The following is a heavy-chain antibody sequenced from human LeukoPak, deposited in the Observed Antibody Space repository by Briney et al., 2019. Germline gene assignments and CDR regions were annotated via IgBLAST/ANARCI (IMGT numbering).Heavy chain of an antibody. V-gene: IGHV3-30-3*01. D-gene: IGHD3-10*01. Sequence: PGGSLRLSCAASAFTFSIYAMHWVRQAPGKGLEWVAVISYDGSNKYYADSVKGRFTISRDNSKNTLYLQMNSLRAEDTAVYFCARESCGEYHFDYWGQGTLVTVSS. CDR1: AFTFSIYA. J-gene: IGHJ4*02. CDR3: ARESCGEYHFDY. CDR2: ISYDGSNK.